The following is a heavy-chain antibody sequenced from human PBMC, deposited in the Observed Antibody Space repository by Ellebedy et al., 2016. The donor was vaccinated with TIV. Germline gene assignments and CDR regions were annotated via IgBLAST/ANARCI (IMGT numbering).Heavy chain of an antibody. V-gene: IGHV3-23*01. Sequence: GESLKISXAAFGFSLSNSFMSWIRQAPGKGLEWVSTLTADGRSTYFADSVKGRFTISRDNSKNTVYLQMNSLRSEDTAVYYCRPGHYSDAWGQGTLVTVSS. CDR3: RPGHYSDA. J-gene: IGHJ4*02. CDR2: LTADGRST. CDR1: GFSLSNSF.